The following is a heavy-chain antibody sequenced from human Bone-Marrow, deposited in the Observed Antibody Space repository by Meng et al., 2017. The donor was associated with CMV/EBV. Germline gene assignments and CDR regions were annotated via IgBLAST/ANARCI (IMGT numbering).Heavy chain of an antibody. J-gene: IGHJ3*02. CDR3: ARGIVGAHDAFDI. CDR2: ISRSSSYI. Sequence: GESLKISCAASGFTFSSYSMNWVRQAPGKGLEWVSFISRSSSYIYNADSVKGRFTISRDNAKNSLYLQMNSLRAEDTAVYYCARGIVGAHDAFDIWGQGTMVTVSS. D-gene: IGHD1-26*01. V-gene: IGHV3-21*01. CDR1: GFTFSSYS.